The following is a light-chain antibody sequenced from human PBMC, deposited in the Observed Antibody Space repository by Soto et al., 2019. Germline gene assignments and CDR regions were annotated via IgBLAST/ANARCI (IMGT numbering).Light chain of an antibody. CDR2: KAS. CDR1: QGISSW. CDR3: QHYNSYPWT. J-gene: IGKJ1*01. Sequence: DIQRTQSPSSGSASVGDRVTITCRASQGISSWLVWYQQKPGKAPNLLIYKASHLENGVPSRFSGSGSGTEFTLTISSLQPGDFATYYCQHYNSYPWTFGQGTKVDI. V-gene: IGKV1-5*03.